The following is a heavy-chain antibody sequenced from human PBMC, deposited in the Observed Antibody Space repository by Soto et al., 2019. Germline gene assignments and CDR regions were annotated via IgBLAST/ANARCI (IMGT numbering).Heavy chain of an antibody. CDR1: GGSISSSRCH. J-gene: IGHJ4*02. Sequence: SETLSLTCTVSGGSISSSRCHWGWIRQPPGKGLEWIGSIYYSGSTYYNPSLKSRVTISVDTSKNQFYLKLRSVTTADTAVYYCARLYDFWSGYLDSWGQGTLVTVSS. V-gene: IGHV4-39*07. CDR3: ARLYDFWSGYLDS. D-gene: IGHD3-3*01. CDR2: IYYSGST.